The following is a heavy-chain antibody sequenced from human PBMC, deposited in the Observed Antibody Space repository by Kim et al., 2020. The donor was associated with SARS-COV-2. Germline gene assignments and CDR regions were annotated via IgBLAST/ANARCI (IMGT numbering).Heavy chain of an antibody. J-gene: IGHJ6*02. D-gene: IGHD3-10*01. CDR2: INTNTGNP. CDR1: GYNFTSYG. Sequence: ASVKVSCKAPGYNFTSYGMNWVRQAPGQGLEWMGWINTNTGNPTNAQGFTGRFVFSLDTSVSTAYLQITSLEAEDTAVYYCARGFRHYYYGMHVWGQGTTVTVSS. CDR3: ARGFRHYYYGMHV. V-gene: IGHV7-4-1*02.